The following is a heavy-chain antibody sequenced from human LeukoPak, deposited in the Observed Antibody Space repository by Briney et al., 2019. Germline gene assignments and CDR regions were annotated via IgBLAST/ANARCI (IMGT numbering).Heavy chain of an antibody. J-gene: IGHJ6*03. D-gene: IGHD6-19*01. CDR3: ARDQGAMYSSGRTRAYYYYYMDV. V-gene: IGHV4-34*01. Sequence: SETLSLTCAVYGGSFSGYYWSWIRQPPGKGLEWIGEINHSGSTNYNPSLKSRVTISVDTSKNQFSLKLSSVTAADTAVYYCARDQGAMYSSGRTRAYYYYYMDVWGKGTTVTISS. CDR2: INHSGST. CDR1: GGSFSGYY.